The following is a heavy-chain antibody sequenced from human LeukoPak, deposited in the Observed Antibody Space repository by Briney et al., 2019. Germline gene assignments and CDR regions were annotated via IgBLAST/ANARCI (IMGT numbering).Heavy chain of an antibody. J-gene: IGHJ4*02. CDR1: GFTFSSYG. Sequence: PGGSLRLSCAASGFTFSSYGMHWVRQAPGKGLEWVAFIRCDGSNKYYADSVKGRFTISRDNSKNTLYLQMNSLRAEDTAVYYCAKDLVTYCGSTSCPVGDYWGQGTLVTVSS. V-gene: IGHV3-30*02. CDR3: AKDLVTYCGSTSCPVGDY. CDR2: IRCDGSNK. D-gene: IGHD2-2*01.